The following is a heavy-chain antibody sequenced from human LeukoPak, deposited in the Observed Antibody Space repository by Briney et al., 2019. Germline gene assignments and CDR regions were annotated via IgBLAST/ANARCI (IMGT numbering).Heavy chain of an antibody. Sequence: GGSLRLSCAASGLTFSSYAMSWVRQAPGKGLEWVSAISGSGGSTYYADSVKGRFTISRDNSKNTLYLQMNSLRAEDTAVYYCAKRVIVVAKIPGGAFGIWGQGTMVTVSS. CDR1: GLTFSSYA. V-gene: IGHV3-23*01. CDR3: AKRVIVVAKIPGGAFGI. J-gene: IGHJ3*02. D-gene: IGHD3-22*01. CDR2: ISGSGGST.